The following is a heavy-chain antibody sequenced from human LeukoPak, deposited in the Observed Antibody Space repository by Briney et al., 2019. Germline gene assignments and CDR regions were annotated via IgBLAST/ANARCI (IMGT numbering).Heavy chain of an antibody. Sequence: SETLSLTCAVYGGSFSGYYWSWIRQPPGKGLEWIGEINHSGSTNYNPSLKSRGTISVDTSKNQISLKLTSVTAADTAVYFCARERYSRGWYPFEFWGQGTLVTVSS. CDR3: ARERYSRGWYPFEF. D-gene: IGHD6-19*01. CDR2: INHSGST. J-gene: IGHJ4*02. V-gene: IGHV4-34*01. CDR1: GGSFSGYY.